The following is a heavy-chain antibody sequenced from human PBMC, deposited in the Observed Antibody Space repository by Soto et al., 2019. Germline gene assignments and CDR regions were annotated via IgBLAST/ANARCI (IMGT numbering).Heavy chain of an antibody. D-gene: IGHD3-10*01. Sequence: VQLLESGGGLVRAGGSLRLSCAAYGFTFSSYAMSWVRQAPGKGLEWVSAIGVSGDTTYYADSVKGRFTISRDNSKTTLYLQIGSLRAEETAVYYCATVRRFGELRSLYWGQGTLVTVSS. CDR1: GFTFSSYA. J-gene: IGHJ4*02. CDR2: IGVSGDTT. CDR3: ATVRRFGELRSLY. V-gene: IGHV3-23*01.